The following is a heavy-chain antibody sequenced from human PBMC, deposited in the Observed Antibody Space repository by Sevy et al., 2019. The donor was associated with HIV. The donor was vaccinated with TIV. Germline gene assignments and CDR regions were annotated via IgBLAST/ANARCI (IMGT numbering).Heavy chain of an antibody. D-gene: IGHD6-13*01. CDR3: ARDKFSGFRSSWCFDC. Sequence: ASVKVSGKASGYTFTGNYIHWVRQAPGQGLEWMGWINPNSGATNYAQKFRGRLTMTRDTSISTAYMEIISLTSGETALYSCARDKFSGFRSSWCFDCWGQGTLVTVSS. CDR2: INPNSGAT. V-gene: IGHV1-2*02. CDR1: GYTFTGNY. J-gene: IGHJ4*02.